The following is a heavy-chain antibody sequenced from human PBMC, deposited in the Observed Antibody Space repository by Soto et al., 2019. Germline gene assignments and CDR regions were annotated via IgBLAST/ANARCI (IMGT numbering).Heavy chain of an antibody. CDR2: ISYDGSYQ. V-gene: IGHV3-30*18. J-gene: IGHJ4*02. CDR3: AKDVGSGSYLVY. CDR1: GFTFSNYG. D-gene: IGHD3-10*01. Sequence: QVQLVESGGGVVQPGRSLRLSCAASGFTFSNYGMHWVRQAPGKGLEWVALISYDGSYQNYADSVKGRFTISRDNSKNTLYLQMSSLKAEDTAVYYCAKDVGSGSYLVYWGQGTLVTVSS.